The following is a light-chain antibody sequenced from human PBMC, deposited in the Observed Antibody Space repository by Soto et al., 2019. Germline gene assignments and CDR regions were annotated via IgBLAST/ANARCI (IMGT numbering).Light chain of an antibody. V-gene: IGLV2-23*03. CDR2: EGT. Sequence: QSALTQPASVSGSPGQSITFSCTGSSSDVGNYNLVSWYQQHPGKVPKLVIYEGTKRPSGVSNRFSGSKSGNTASLTISGLQAEDEADYYCCSYAGSYSFVLFGGGTKLTVL. CDR3: CSYAGSYSFVL. J-gene: IGLJ2*01. CDR1: SSDVGNYNL.